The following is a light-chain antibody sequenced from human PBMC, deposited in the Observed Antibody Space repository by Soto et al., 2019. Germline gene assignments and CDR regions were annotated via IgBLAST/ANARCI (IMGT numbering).Light chain of an antibody. Sequence: DIQMTQSPSSLSASVGDRVTITCRASQSISSYLNWYQQKPGKAPKFLIYAASDLHTGVPSRFSGSGSGTDFTLTISSLQPEEFATYYCQQSYSSHLTFGGGTKVEI. V-gene: IGKV1-39*01. J-gene: IGKJ4*01. CDR1: QSISSY. CDR2: AAS. CDR3: QQSYSSHLT.